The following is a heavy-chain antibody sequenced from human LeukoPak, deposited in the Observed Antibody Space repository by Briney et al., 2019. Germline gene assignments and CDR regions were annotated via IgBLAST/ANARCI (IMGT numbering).Heavy chain of an antibody. CDR2: ISSSSSTI. V-gene: IGHV3-48*01. CDR3: AREGESSSSSGIDY. Sequence: PGGSLRLSCAASGFTFSSYSMNWVRQAPGKGLEWVSYISSSSSTIYYADSVKGRFTISRDNAKNSLYLQMNSLRAEDTAVYYCAREGESSSSSGIDYWGQGTLVTVSS. CDR1: GFTFSSYS. J-gene: IGHJ4*02. D-gene: IGHD6-6*01.